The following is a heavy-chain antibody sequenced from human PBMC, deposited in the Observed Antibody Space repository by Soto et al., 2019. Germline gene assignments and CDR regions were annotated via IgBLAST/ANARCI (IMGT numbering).Heavy chain of an antibody. CDR2: VNSDGRST. CDR3: AKVYSGYDYGD. J-gene: IGHJ4*01. D-gene: IGHD5-12*01. V-gene: IGHV3-74*01. Sequence: EVQLVESGGGLVQPGGSLRLSCAASGFTFSSYWMHWVRQAPGKGLVWVSRVNSDGRSTSYADSVTGRFTISRDNAKNTRYLQMNSLRAEDTAVYYCAKVYSGYDYGDWGHGTLVTVSS. CDR1: GFTFSSYW.